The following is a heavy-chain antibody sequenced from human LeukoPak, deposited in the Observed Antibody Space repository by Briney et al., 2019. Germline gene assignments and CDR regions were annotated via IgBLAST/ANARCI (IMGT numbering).Heavy chain of an antibody. CDR1: GGSISSYY. J-gene: IGHJ3*02. CDR2: IYTSGNT. Sequence: PSETLSLTCTVSGGSISSYYWSWVRQPAGKGLEWIGRIYTSGNTNYNPSLKGRVTMSVDTSKNQFSLKLSSGTAADTAVYFCAGPIAVTGMGDAFDIWGQGTMVTVSS. V-gene: IGHV4-4*07. D-gene: IGHD6-19*01. CDR3: AGPIAVTGMGDAFDI.